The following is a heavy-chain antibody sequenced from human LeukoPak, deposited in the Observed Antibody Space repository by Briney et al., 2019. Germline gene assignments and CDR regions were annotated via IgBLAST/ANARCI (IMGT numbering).Heavy chain of an antibody. J-gene: IGHJ4*02. Sequence: ASVKVSCKASGYTFTSYGISWVRQAPGQGLECMGIINPSGGSTSYAQKFQGRVTMTRDMSTSTVYMELSSLRSDDTAVYYCARGAYIWFGEAPDYWGQGTLVTVSS. CDR2: INPSGGST. V-gene: IGHV1-46*01. CDR1: GYTFTSYG. CDR3: ARGAYIWFGEAPDY. D-gene: IGHD3-10*01.